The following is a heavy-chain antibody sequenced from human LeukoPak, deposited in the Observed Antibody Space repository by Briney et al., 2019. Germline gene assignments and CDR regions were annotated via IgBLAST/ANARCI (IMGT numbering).Heavy chain of an antibody. CDR2: IKQDGSEK. V-gene: IGHV3-7*03. D-gene: IGHD3-3*01. CDR3: ARGSPEYYDFWSGYYLNY. J-gene: IGHJ4*02. Sequence: GGPLRLSCAASGFTSSSYWMSWVRQAPGKGLEWVANIKQDGSEKYYVDSVKGRFTISRDNAKNSLYLQMNSLRAEDTAVYYCARGSPEYYDFWSGYYLNYWGQGTLVTVSS. CDR1: GFTSSSYW.